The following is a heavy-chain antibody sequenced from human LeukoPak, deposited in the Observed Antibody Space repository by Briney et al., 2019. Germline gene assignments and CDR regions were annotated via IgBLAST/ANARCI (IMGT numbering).Heavy chain of an antibody. Sequence: PSETLSLTCPVSGGSISSYYWSWIRQPPGKGLELIGYIYSSGSTNYNPSLKSRVTISVDTSKNQFSLKLSSVTAADTAVYYCARVSSGVYFDYWGQGTPVTVSS. D-gene: IGHD2-15*01. V-gene: IGHV4-59*01. CDR2: IYSSGST. J-gene: IGHJ4*02. CDR3: ARVSSGVYFDY. CDR1: GGSISSYY.